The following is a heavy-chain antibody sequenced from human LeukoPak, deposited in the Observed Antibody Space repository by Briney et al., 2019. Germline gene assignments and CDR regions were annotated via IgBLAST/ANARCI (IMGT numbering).Heavy chain of an antibody. V-gene: IGHV1-18*01. CDR2: ISAYNSNT. J-gene: IGHJ4*02. D-gene: IGHD4-17*01. CDR1: GYTFTSYG. CDR3: ARVVDHDYHDYYADH. Sequence: ASVKVSCKASGYTFTSYGISWVRQAPGQGLEWMGWISAYNSNTHYAQKLQGRVTMTTDTSTSTAYMELRSLRSDDTAVYYCARVVDHDYHDYYADHWGQGTLVTVSS.